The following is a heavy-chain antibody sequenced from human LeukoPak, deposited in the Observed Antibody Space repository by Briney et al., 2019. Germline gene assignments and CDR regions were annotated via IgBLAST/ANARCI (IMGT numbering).Heavy chain of an antibody. CDR2: VIGSGGNT. D-gene: IGHD1-14*01. J-gene: IGHJ4*02. CDR1: GFTFSGYA. Sequence: GGSLRLSCAASGFTFSGYAMSWVRQAPGKGLEWVSTVIGSGGNTYYADSVRGRFTISRDNSKNTLYLQINSLGADDTAVYYCARGGLYKFVYWGQGTLVTVSS. CDR3: ARGGLYKFVY. V-gene: IGHV3-23*01.